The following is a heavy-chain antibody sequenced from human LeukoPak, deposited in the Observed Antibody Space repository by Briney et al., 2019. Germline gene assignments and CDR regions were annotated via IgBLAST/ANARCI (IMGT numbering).Heavy chain of an antibody. D-gene: IGHD4-17*01. V-gene: IGHV3-48*01. J-gene: IGHJ4*02. CDR2: ISAISTSST. CDR3: AKLRGHYYGDPLFDY. CDR1: GFTFSTYS. Sequence: GGSLRLSCAASGFTFSTYSMNWVRQAPGKGLEWVSYISAISTSSTYYADSVKGRFTISRDNSKNTLYLQMNSLRAEDTAVYYCAKLRGHYYGDPLFDYWGQGTLVTVSS.